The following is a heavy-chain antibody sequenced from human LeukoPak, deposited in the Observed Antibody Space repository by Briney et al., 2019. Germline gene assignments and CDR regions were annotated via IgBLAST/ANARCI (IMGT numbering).Heavy chain of an antibody. D-gene: IGHD1-26*01. CDR1: GYTFARYY. CDR3: ARVEEQEYYYMDV. CDR2: INPGGGNT. J-gene: IGHJ6*03. Sequence: GASVKVSCKASGYTFARYYIHWVRQAPGQRLEWMGIINPGGGNTNYAQKFQGRVTVTRDTSTTTVYLELSSLRSEDTAVYYCARVEEQEYYYMDVWGKGTTVTVSS. V-gene: IGHV1-46*01.